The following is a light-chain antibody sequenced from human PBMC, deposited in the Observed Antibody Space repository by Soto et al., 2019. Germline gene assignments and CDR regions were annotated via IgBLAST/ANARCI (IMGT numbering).Light chain of an antibody. CDR2: EVS. CDR1: SSDVGGYNY. CDR3: SSYTSSITLV. V-gene: IGLV2-14*01. J-gene: IGLJ3*02. Sequence: QSVLTQPASVSGSPGQSITISCTGTSSDVGGYNYVSWYQQHPGKAPKLMIYEVSNRPSGVSNRFSGSKSGNTASLTISGLQAEDEADYDCSSYTSSITLVFGGGTKLTVL.